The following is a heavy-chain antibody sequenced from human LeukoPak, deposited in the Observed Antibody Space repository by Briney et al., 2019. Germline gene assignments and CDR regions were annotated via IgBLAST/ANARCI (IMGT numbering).Heavy chain of an antibody. CDR3: ARLYCGSTSCYFDP. CDR2: INQSGST. V-gene: IGHV4-34*01. CDR1: GGFFSGYY. D-gene: IGHD2-2*01. Sequence: SETLSLTCGVYGGFFSGYYWLWIRQPPGKALERIGDINQSGSTTYNPSLKSRVTISVDTSKNQFSLKLSSVTAADTAVYYCARLYCGSTSCYFDPWGQGTQVAVSS. J-gene: IGHJ5*02.